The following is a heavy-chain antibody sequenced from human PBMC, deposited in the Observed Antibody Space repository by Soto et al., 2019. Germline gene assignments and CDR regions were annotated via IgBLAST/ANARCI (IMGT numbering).Heavy chain of an antibody. D-gene: IGHD3-9*01. CDR1: GFNLSHPW. J-gene: IGHJ4*02. CDR3: TTGIYYDILTGYHNVAY. CDR2: IKSKTDGGTA. Sequence: VGSLRLSCVASGFNLSHPWMTWVRQAAGKGLEWVGRIKSKTDGGTADYAAPVKGRATISRDDSKNTVYLQMNSLKTEDTSVYYCTTGIYYDILTGYHNVAYWGQGALVTVSS. V-gene: IGHV3-15*01.